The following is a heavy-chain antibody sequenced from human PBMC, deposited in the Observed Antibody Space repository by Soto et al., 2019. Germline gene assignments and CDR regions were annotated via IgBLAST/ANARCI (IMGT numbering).Heavy chain of an antibody. Sequence: SETLSLTCNVSGGSISSTSSYWGWIRQPPGKGLEWIGSIYYSGNTYYNASHRSRVTISVDTSKNQFSLKLSSVTAADTAVYYCARQVVPAAIWGGYHYYYYMDVWGKGTTVTVSS. V-gene: IGHV4-39*01. D-gene: IGHD2-2*02. CDR1: GGSISSTSSY. J-gene: IGHJ6*03. CDR2: IYYSGNT. CDR3: ARQVVPAAIWGGYHYYYYMDV.